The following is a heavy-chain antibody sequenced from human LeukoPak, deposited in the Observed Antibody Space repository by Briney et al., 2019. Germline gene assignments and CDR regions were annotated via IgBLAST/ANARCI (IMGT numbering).Heavy chain of an antibody. CDR2: INPNSGGT. CDR1: GYTFTGYY. Sequence: ASVKVSCKASGYTFTGYYMHWVRQAPGQGLEWTGWINPNSGGTNYAQKFQGRVTMTRDTSISTAYMELSRLRSDDTAVYYCAREGKGGYTGAPMDAFDIWGQGTMVTVSS. D-gene: IGHD6-13*01. V-gene: IGHV1-2*02. CDR3: AREGKGGYTGAPMDAFDI. J-gene: IGHJ3*02.